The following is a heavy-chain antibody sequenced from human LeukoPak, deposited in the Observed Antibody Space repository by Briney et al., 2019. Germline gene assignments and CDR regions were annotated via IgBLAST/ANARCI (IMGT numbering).Heavy chain of an antibody. CDR2: ISGSGGST. Sequence: GGSLRLSCAASGFTFSSYAMSWLRQAPGKGLEWVSAISGSGGSTYYADSVKGRFTISRDNSKNTLYLQMNSLRAEDTAVYYCAKFRGSSSWYGGDYFDYWGQGTLVTVSS. V-gene: IGHV3-23*01. J-gene: IGHJ4*02. CDR3: AKFRGSSSWYGGDYFDY. D-gene: IGHD6-13*01. CDR1: GFTFSSYA.